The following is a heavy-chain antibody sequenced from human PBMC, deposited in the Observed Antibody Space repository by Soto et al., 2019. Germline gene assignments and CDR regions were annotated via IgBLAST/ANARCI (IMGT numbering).Heavy chain of an antibody. CDR2: IFPDDSDT. D-gene: IGHD2-21*02. CDR1: GYSFTTYW. CDR3: ARRRCGGDCSTPLDF. J-gene: IGHJ4*02. Sequence: GESLKISCKASGYSFTTYWIGWVRQMPGKGLEWMGIIFPDDSDTSYSPSFQGHVTISADKSLNTAYLQLSSLKASDTAMYYCARRRCGGDCSTPLDFWGQGTLVTVSS. V-gene: IGHV5-51*01.